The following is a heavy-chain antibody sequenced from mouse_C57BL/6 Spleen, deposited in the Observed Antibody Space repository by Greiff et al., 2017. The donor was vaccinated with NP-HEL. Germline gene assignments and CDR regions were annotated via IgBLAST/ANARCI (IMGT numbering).Heavy chain of an antibody. CDR2: IYPSDSET. V-gene: IGHV1-61*01. J-gene: IGHJ2*01. D-gene: IGHD3-2*02. Sequence: VQLQQSGAELVRPGSSVKLSCKASGYTFTSYWMDWVKQRPGQGLEWIGNIYPSDSETHYNQKFKDKATLTVDKSSSTAYMQLSSLTSEDSAVYYCSRGGAQATGFDYWGQGTTLTVSS. CDR3: SRGGAQATGFDY. CDR1: GYTFTSYW.